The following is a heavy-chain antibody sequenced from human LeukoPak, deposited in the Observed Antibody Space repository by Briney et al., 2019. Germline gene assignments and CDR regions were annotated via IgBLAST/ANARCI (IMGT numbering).Heavy chain of an antibody. D-gene: IGHD5-18*01. CDR3: ARGVSVDTAMAYDY. CDR2: MNPNSGNT. CDR1: GYTFTSYD. J-gene: IGHJ4*02. Sequence: ASVKVSCKASGYTFTSYDINWVRQATGQGLEWMGWMNPNSGNTGCAQKFQGRVTMTRNTSISTAYMELSSLRSEDTAVYYCARGVSVDTAMAYDYWGQGTLVTVSS. V-gene: IGHV1-8*01.